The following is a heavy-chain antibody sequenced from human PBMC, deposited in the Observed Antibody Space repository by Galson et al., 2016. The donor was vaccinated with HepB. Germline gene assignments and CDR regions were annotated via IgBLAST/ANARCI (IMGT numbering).Heavy chain of an antibody. J-gene: IGHJ4*02. D-gene: IGHD6-13*01. Sequence: SLRLSCAASGFTFSSDDMHWVRQAPGKGLEWAATISYDGSDKYFAESVKGRFSIFRDNSKNTVYLQMNSLRVEDTAVYYCAKGPQHLAPDYWGQGTLVTVSS. CDR1: GFTFSSDD. CDR3: AKGPQHLAPDY. CDR2: ISYDGSDK. V-gene: IGHV3-30*18.